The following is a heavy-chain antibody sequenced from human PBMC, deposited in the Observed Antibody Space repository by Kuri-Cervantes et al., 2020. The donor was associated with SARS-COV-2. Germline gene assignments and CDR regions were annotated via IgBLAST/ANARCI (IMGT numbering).Heavy chain of an antibody. CDR1: GFTFSSYA. Sequence: GGTLKISCTASGFTFSSYAMIWVRQAPGKGLEWVSAISCSCGSTYYAHSVKGRFTISRDNSKNTLYLQMNSLGAEDTAVYYCAKGVWWIQLWSYPGDYDAFDIWGQGTMVTVSS. D-gene: IGHD5-18*01. J-gene: IGHJ3*02. CDR3: AKGVWWIQLWSYPGDYDAFDI. CDR2: ISCSCGST. V-gene: IGHV3-23*01.